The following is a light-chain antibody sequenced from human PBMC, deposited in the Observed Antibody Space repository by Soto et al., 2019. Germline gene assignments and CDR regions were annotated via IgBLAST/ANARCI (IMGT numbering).Light chain of an antibody. Sequence: QSALTQPPSATGFPGQSVTISCTGTSSDVGTNKYVSWYQQHPGKAPKLLIFEVTKRPPGVPDRFSGSKSDNTASLTVSGLQAEDEADYYCSSYTASAFHVFGTATKVTVL. V-gene: IGLV2-8*01. CDR1: SSDVGTNKY. CDR3: SSYTASAFHV. CDR2: EVT. J-gene: IGLJ1*01.